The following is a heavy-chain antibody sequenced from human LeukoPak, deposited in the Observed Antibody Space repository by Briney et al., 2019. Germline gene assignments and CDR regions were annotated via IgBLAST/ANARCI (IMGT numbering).Heavy chain of an antibody. D-gene: IGHD6-13*01. V-gene: IGHV6-1*01. CDR1: GDSVSNNGAA. J-gene: IGHJ5*02. CDR2: TYYRSKWFY. CDR3: ARVAAAGGWFDP. Sequence: PSQTLSLTCAIFGDSVSNNGAAWNWIRQSPSRGFEWLGRTYYRSKWFYDYAVSVRSRIIISPDTFQNQFSLQLSSVTAADTAVYYCARVAAAGGWFDPWGQGTLVTVSS.